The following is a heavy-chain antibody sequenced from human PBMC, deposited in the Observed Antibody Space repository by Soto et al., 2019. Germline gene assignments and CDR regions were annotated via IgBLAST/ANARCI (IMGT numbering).Heavy chain of an antibody. J-gene: IGHJ6*02. D-gene: IGHD2-21*02. CDR1: GFTFSSYG. Sequence: GGSLRLSCAASGFTFSSYGMHWVRQAPGKGLEWVAVIWYDGSNKYYADSVKGRFTISRDNSKNTLYLQMNSLRAEDTAVYYCARDAKLPGGNSGGYYYYGMDVWGQGTTVTVSS. CDR3: ARDAKLPGGNSGGYYYYGMDV. CDR2: IWYDGSNK. V-gene: IGHV3-33*01.